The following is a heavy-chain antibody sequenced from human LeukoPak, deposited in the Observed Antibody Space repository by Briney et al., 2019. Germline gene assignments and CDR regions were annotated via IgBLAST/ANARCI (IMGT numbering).Heavy chain of an antibody. CDR3: ARGGYGHNMDV. CDR1: GFTFSQYW. D-gene: IGHD3-10*01. Sequence: PGGSLRLSCAASGFTFSQYWMSWVRQAPGKGLEWVANIKHDGSEKQDGSEKNYVDSVKGRFTISRDNAKNSLCLQMNSLRAEDTAVYYCARGGYGHNMDVWGEGTTVTVSS. J-gene: IGHJ6*03. CDR2: IKHDGSEKQDGSEK. V-gene: IGHV3-7*01.